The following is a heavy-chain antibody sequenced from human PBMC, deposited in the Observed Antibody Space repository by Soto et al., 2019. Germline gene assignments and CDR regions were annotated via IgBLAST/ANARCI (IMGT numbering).Heavy chain of an antibody. Sequence: PSETLSLTCTVSGGSISSGGYYWSWIRQHPGKGLEWIGYIYYSGSTYYNPSLKSRVTISVDTSKNQFSLKLSSVTAADTAVYYCARVIPSAAMVFDYWGQGTLVTVSS. J-gene: IGHJ4*02. CDR2: IYYSGST. D-gene: IGHD5-18*01. CDR3: ARVIPSAAMVFDY. V-gene: IGHV4-31*03. CDR1: GGSISSGGYY.